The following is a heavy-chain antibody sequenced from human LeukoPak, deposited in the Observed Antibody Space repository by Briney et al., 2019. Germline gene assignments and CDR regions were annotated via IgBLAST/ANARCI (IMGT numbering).Heavy chain of an antibody. CDR3: ARVGDCTNGVCYRYYFDY. Sequence: GGSLRLSCAASGFTFNIYAMSWVRQAPGKGLEWVSSITSSGDATFHADSVKDRFTISRDNSKSTLYLQMSRLRVEDTAVYYCARVGDCTNGVCYRYYFDYWGQGTLVTVSS. J-gene: IGHJ4*02. CDR2: ITSSGDAT. V-gene: IGHV3-23*01. CDR1: GFTFNIYA. D-gene: IGHD2-8*01.